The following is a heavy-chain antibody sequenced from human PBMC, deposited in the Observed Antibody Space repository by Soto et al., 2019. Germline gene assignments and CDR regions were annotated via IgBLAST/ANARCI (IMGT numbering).Heavy chain of an antibody. CDR1: GGSISSSSYY. CDR3: ARHQGGWTVKYFHH. V-gene: IGHV4-39*01. D-gene: IGHD6-19*01. CDR2: MYYSGST. J-gene: IGHJ1*01. Sequence: SETLSLTCIVSGGSISSSSYYWGWIRQPPGKGLEWIGSMYYSGSTYHNPSLKSRVTISVDTSKNQFSLKLSSVTAADTAVYYCARHQGGWTVKYFHHWGQGTLVTVSS.